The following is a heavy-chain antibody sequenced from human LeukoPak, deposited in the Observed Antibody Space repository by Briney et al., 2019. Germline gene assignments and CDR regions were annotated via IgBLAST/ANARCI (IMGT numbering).Heavy chain of an antibody. D-gene: IGHD6-6*01. CDR1: GGSISSYY. Sequence: KPSETLSLTCTVSGGSISSYYWSWIRQPAGKGLEWIGRIYTSGSTNYNPSLKSRVTMSVDTSKNQFSLKLSSVTAADTAVYYCARYIKLYQLEDWFDPWGQGTLVTVSS. J-gene: IGHJ5*02. CDR2: IYTSGST. V-gene: IGHV4-4*07. CDR3: ARYIKLYQLEDWFDP.